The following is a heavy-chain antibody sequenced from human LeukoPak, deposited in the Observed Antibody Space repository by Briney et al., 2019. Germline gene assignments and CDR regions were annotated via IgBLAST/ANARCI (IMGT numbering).Heavy chain of an antibody. Sequence: GASVKVSCKASGGTFSSYAISWVRQAPGQGLEWMGGIIPIFGTANYAQKFQGRVTITADESTSTAYMELSSLRSEDTAVYYCATSWTYYYDSSGYYYYYYGMDAWGQGTTVTVSS. D-gene: IGHD3-22*01. CDR1: GGTFSSYA. V-gene: IGHV1-69*13. J-gene: IGHJ6*02. CDR2: IIPIFGTA. CDR3: ATSWTYYYDSSGYYYYYYGMDA.